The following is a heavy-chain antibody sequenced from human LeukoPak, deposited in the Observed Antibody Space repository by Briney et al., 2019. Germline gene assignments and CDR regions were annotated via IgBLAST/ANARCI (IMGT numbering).Heavy chain of an antibody. CDR2: IYYSGST. D-gene: IGHD6-6*01. J-gene: IGHJ3*02. V-gene: IGHV4-39*07. CDR1: GGSISSSSYF. Sequence: SETLSLTCTVSGGSISSSSYFWGWIRQPPGKGLEWIGSIYYSGSTYYNPSLKSRVTISVDTSKNQFSLKLSSVTAADTAVYYCARDLLSSSSPSNAFDIWGQGTMVTVSS. CDR3: ARDLLSSSSPSNAFDI.